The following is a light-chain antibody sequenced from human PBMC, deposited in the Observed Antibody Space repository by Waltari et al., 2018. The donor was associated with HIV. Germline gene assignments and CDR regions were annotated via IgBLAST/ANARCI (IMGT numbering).Light chain of an antibody. CDR2: GAS. V-gene: IGKV3-20*01. Sequence: RASQTVSNRYLAWYQQKPGQAPRLLIYGASTRATGIPDRFSGSGSGTDFTLTISRLEPEDFAVYYCRTGVTFGPGTKVDIK. CDR3: RTGVT. J-gene: IGKJ3*01. CDR1: QTVSNRY.